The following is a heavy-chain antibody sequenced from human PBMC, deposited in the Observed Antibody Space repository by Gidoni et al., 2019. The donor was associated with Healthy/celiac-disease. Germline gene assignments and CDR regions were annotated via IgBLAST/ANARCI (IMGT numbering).Heavy chain of an antibody. Sequence: QLPLQESGPGLVKPSETLSLTCTVSGGAISSSSYYCGWIRQPPGKGLEWIGSIYYSGSTSYNPSLKSRVTISVDPSKNQFSLKLSSVTAADTAVYYCARHGRRSAADYWGQGTLVTVSS. CDR3: ARHGRRSAADY. D-gene: IGHD6-25*01. CDR2: IYYSGST. CDR1: GGAISSSSYY. J-gene: IGHJ4*02. V-gene: IGHV4-39*01.